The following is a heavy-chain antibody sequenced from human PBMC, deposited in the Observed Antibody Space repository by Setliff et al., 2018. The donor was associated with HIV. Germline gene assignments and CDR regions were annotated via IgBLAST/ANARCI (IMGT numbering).Heavy chain of an antibody. Sequence: SETLSLTCTVSRGSISRYYWSWIRQPPGNGLEWIGYIYYTGTTKYNPSLKSRVTMSVDTSKNQLSLKLSSLTAADTAVHYCARDRPPSTVDMLGAFDRWGQGTMVTVSS. CDR1: RGSISRYY. J-gene: IGHJ3*02. CDR2: IYYTGTT. CDR3: ARDRPPSTVDMLGAFDR. D-gene: IGHD4-17*01. V-gene: IGHV4-59*01.